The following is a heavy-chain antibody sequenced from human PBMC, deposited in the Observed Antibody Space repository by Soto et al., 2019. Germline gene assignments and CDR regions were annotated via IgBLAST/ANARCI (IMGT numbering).Heavy chain of an antibody. CDR1: GGSISSGGYY. CDR3: ASVKSMIVVVITGDGFDP. D-gene: IGHD3-22*01. J-gene: IGHJ5*02. V-gene: IGHV4-31*03. Sequence: SETVSLTCTVSGGSISSGGYYWSWIRQHPGKGLEWIGYIYSSGSPYYNPSLKCRVTISVDTSKNQFSLKLSSVTDADSAWYYCASVKSMIVVVITGDGFDPWGQGTLVTVSS. CDR2: IYSSGSP.